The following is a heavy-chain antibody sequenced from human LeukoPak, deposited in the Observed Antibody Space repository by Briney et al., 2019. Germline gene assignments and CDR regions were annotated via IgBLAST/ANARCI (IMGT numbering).Heavy chain of an antibody. Sequence: SATLSLTCVVSGGSIYSPNWWTWVRQPPGKGLEWIGEVSHTGRTNYHPSLQSRVTISLDESKNHFSLRVTSMTAADTAVYYCASRDDSGPYWGQGTLVTVSS. J-gene: IGHJ4*02. CDR1: GGSIYSPNW. V-gene: IGHV4/OR15-8*01. CDR2: VSHTGRT. CDR3: ASRDDSGPY. D-gene: IGHD4-17*01.